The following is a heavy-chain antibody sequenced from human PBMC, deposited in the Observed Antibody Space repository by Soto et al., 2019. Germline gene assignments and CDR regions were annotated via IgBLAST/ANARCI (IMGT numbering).Heavy chain of an antibody. Sequence: QVQLVQSGAEMKKPGSSVKVSCKASGGTFSNYAINWVRQAPGQGLEWMGGIIPIFGTANYAQKFQGRVTITADESTTTAYMELSSLISVDTAVYYCASSAIVRELQLGFDFWGQGTLVTVSS. V-gene: IGHV1-69*01. J-gene: IGHJ4*02. CDR2: IIPIFGTA. CDR1: GGTFSNYA. D-gene: IGHD1-7*01. CDR3: ASSAIVRELQLGFDF.